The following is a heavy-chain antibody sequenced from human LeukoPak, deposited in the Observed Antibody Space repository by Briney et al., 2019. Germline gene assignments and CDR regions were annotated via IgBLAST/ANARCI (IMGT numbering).Heavy chain of an antibody. J-gene: IGHJ5*02. Sequence: GGSLRLSCAASGFTFSSYSMNWVRQAPGKGLERVSSISSSSSYIYYADSVKGRFTISRDNAKNSLYLQMNSLRAEDTAVYYCASDGSYDYVWGSYRHNWFDPWGQGTLVTVSS. V-gene: IGHV3-21*01. CDR3: ASDGSYDYVWGSYRHNWFDP. D-gene: IGHD3-16*02. CDR1: GFTFSSYS. CDR2: ISSSSSYI.